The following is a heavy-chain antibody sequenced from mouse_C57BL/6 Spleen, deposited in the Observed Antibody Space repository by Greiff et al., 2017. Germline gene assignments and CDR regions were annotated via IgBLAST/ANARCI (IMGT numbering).Heavy chain of an antibody. V-gene: IGHV1-72*01. CDR2: IDPNSGGT. Sequence: QVQLQQSGAELVKPGASVKLSCKASGYTFTSYWMHWVKQRPGRGLEWIGRIDPNSGGTKYNEKFKSKATLTVDKPSSTAYMQLSSLTSEDSAVYYCARRGDYDYDGGDWFAYWGQGTLVTVSA. CDR3: ARRGDYDYDGGDWFAY. J-gene: IGHJ3*01. CDR1: GYTFTSYW. D-gene: IGHD2-4*01.